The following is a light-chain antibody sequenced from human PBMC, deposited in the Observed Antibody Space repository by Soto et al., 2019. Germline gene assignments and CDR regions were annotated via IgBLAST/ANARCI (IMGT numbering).Light chain of an antibody. CDR2: DVN. V-gene: IGLV2-14*01. Sequence: QSALTQPASGSGSPGQSITISCTGTSSDVGGYNYVSWYQQHPGKAPKLMIYDVNTRPSGVSNRFSGSKSGNTASLTISGLQAEDEADYYCCSYTSRISFGGGTKLTVL. CDR1: SSDVGGYNY. CDR3: CSYTSRIS. J-gene: IGLJ2*01.